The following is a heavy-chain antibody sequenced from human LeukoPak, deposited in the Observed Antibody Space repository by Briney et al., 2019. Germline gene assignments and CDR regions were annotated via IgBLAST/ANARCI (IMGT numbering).Heavy chain of an antibody. D-gene: IGHD1-26*01. J-gene: IGHJ3*02. CDR1: VSEFIFSNYG. CDR2: ISYDGSNK. Sequence: PGGSLRLSCAASVSEFIFSNYGMHWVRQAPGKGLEWVAVISYDGSNKYYADSVKGRFTISRDNSENTLYLQMNSLRSEDTAVFYCAKEYWGFSGSQSAGFNIWGHGTMVTVSS. CDR3: AKEYWGFSGSQSAGFNI. V-gene: IGHV3-30*18.